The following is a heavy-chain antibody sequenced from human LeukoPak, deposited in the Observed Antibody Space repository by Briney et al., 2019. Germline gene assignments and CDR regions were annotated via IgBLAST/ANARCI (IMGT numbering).Heavy chain of an antibody. Sequence: PSETLSLTCTVSGGSISTYYWSWIRQPPWKGLEWIGYVYYSGTTSYNPSLKSRVAISIDTSKKQFSLKLSSVTAADTAVYYCAREVVAAAGVDYWGQGTLVTVSS. V-gene: IGHV4-59*12. J-gene: IGHJ4*02. D-gene: IGHD6-13*01. CDR1: GGSISTYY. CDR3: AREVVAAAGVDY. CDR2: VYYSGTT.